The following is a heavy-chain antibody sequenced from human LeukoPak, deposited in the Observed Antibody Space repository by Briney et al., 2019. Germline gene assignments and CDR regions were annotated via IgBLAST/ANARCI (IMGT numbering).Heavy chain of an antibody. J-gene: IGHJ4*02. CDR3: ASLIVGATYFDY. D-gene: IGHD1-26*01. V-gene: IGHV4-34*01. Sequence: SETLSLTCAVYGGSFSGYYWGWIRQPPGKGLEWIGNIYYSGSTYYNPSLKSRVTISVDTSKNQFSLKLSSVTAADTAVYYCASLIVGATYFDYWGQGTLVTVSS. CDR2: IYYSGST. CDR1: GGSFSGYY.